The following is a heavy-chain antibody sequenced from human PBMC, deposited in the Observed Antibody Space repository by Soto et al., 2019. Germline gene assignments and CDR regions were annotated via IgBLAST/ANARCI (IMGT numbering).Heavy chain of an antibody. D-gene: IGHD3-16*01. V-gene: IGHV1-18*01. CDR2: ISPYTGNT. CDR3: GMVDNYVTPTPQDV. CDR1: GYIFVNYG. J-gene: IGHJ6*02. Sequence: QVQLVQSGDEVKKPGASVKVSCKASGYIFVNYGIAWVRQAPGQGLEWMGWISPYTGNTHSATQVQGRLTMTTDTSTSTAYMDLGSLTYDDTAVYYCGMVDNYVTPTPQDVWGQGTTVTVSS.